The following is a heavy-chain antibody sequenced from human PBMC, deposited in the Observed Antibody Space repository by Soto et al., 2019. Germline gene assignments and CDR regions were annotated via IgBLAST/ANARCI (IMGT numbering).Heavy chain of an antibody. CDR1: GFSFSDHY. CDR2: IRNKANSYTT. J-gene: IGHJ4*02. D-gene: IGHD1-7*01. Sequence: EVQLLESGGGLVQPGGSLRLPCAASGFSFSDHYIDWVRQASGKGLEWVGRIRNKANSYTTEYAASVKGRFIVSRDDSKNSAYLQMNNLETEDTAVYYCARSSGNYPLSDYWGQGTLVTVSS. V-gene: IGHV3-72*01. CDR3: ARSSGNYPLSDY.